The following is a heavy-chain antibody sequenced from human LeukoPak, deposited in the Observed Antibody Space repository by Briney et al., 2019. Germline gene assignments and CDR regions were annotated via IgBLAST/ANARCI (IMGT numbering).Heavy chain of an antibody. CDR1: GYTLTELS. CDR2: FDPEDGET. D-gene: IGHD2-2*01. CDR3: ATDRTLYCSSTSCYDSRTSHI. J-gene: IGHJ3*02. V-gene: IGHV1-24*01. Sequence: ASVKVSCKVSGYTLTELSMHWVRQAPGKGLEWMGGFDPEDGETIYAQKFQGRVTMTEDTSTDTAYMELNSLRSEDTAVYYCATDRTLYCSSTSCYDSRTSHIWGQGTMVTVSS.